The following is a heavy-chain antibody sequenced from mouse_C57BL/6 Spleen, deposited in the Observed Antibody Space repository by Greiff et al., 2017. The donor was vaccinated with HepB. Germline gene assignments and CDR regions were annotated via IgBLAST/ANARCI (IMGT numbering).Heavy chain of an antibody. CDR2: ISSGGDYI. Sequence: EVQLVESGEGLVKPGGSLKLSCAASGFTFSSYAMSWVRQTPEKRLEWVAYISSGGDYIYYADNVKGRFTITRDNARTTLYLQMSSLKSEDTAMYYCTRDTTTVCFDYWGQGTTLTVSA. D-gene: IGHD1-1*01. J-gene: IGHJ2*01. V-gene: IGHV5-9-1*02. CDR3: TRDTTTVCFDY. CDR1: GFTFSSYA.